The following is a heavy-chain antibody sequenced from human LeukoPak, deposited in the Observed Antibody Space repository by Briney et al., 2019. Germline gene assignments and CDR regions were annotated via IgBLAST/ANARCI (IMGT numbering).Heavy chain of an antibody. Sequence: GASVKVSCKDSGGTFSSYAISWVRQAPGQGLEWMGGIIPIFGTANYAQKFQGRVTITADESTSTAYMELSSLRSEDTAVYYCARDLVVRGDDAFDIWGQGTMVTVSS. D-gene: IGHD3-10*01. CDR2: IIPIFGTA. J-gene: IGHJ3*02. CDR3: ARDLVVRGDDAFDI. CDR1: GGTFSSYA. V-gene: IGHV1-69*13.